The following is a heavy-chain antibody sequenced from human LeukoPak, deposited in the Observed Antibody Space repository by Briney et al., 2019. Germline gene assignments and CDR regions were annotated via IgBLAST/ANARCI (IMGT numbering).Heavy chain of an antibody. CDR1: GYTFTSYA. CDR3: ARGYDILTGYYSYYGMDV. D-gene: IGHD3-9*01. Sequence: ASVKVSCKASGYTFTSYAMNWVRRAPGQGLEWMGWINTNTGNPTYAQGFTGRFVFSLDTSVSTAYLQISSLKAEDTAVYYCARGYDILTGYYSYYGMDVWGQGTTVTVSS. J-gene: IGHJ6*02. V-gene: IGHV7-4-1*02. CDR2: INTNTGNP.